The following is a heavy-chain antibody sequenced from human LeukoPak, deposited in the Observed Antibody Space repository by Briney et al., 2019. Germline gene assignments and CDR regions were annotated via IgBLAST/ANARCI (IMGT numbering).Heavy chain of an antibody. Sequence: AGGSLRLSCAASGFPFNGYAMDWVRQAPGRGLEWVSLISGDGGSTYYADSVKGQFTISRDNSKNSLYLQMNSLRTEDTALYYCAKDLASVYDAFNVWGQGTMVTVSS. CDR2: ISGDGGST. CDR3: AKDLASVYDAFNV. V-gene: IGHV3-43*02. J-gene: IGHJ3*01. CDR1: GFPFNGYA.